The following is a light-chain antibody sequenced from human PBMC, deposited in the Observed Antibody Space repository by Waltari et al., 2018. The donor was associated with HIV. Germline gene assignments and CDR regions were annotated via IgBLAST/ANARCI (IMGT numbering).Light chain of an antibody. CDR2: GAS. CDR3: QQYNDWPLT. J-gene: IGKJ4*01. CDR1: QGVSIN. Sequence: EVVMTQSPATLSVSPGERATLSCRASQGVSINLAWHQQKPGQAPRLLIYGASTRATGIPARFSGSGAGTDFTLTISSLQSEDFAVYYCQQYNDWPLTFGGGTKVEIK. V-gene: IGKV3-15*01.